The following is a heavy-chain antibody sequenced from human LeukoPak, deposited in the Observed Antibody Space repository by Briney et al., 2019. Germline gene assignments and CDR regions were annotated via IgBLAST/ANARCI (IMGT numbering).Heavy chain of an antibody. CDR3: ARDRGNWSDAFDY. D-gene: IGHD1-1*01. J-gene: IGHJ4*02. Sequence: GRSLRLSCAASGFTFSSYAMHWVRQAPGKGLEWVAVISYDGSKKYYADSVKGRFTISRDNSKNTLYLQMNSLRAEDTAVYYCARDRGNWSDAFDYWGQGTLVTVSS. CDR1: GFTFSSYA. V-gene: IGHV3-30*04. CDR2: ISYDGSKK.